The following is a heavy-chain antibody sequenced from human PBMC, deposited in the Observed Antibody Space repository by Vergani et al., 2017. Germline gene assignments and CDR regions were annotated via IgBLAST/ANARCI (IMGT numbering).Heavy chain of an antibody. CDR1: GGSISSGGYY. Sequence: QVQLQESGPGLVKPSQTLSLTCTVSGGSISSGGYYWSWIRQHPGKGLEWIGYIYYSGSTYYNPSLKSRVTISVDTSKNQFSLKLSSVTAADTAMYYCAREWSIAARRGDDAFDIWGQGTTVTVSS. J-gene: IGHJ3*02. CDR3: AREWSIAARRGDDAFDI. CDR2: IYYSGST. D-gene: IGHD6-6*01. V-gene: IGHV4-31*03.